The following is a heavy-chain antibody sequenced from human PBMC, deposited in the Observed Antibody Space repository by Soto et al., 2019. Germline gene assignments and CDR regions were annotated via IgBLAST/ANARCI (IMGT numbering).Heavy chain of an antibody. CDR2: TSYDGSNK. CDR1: VFTFSSYA. CDR3: ARDVLPDSPFDS. D-gene: IGHD5-18*01. J-gene: IGHJ4*02. Sequence: LRLSCAASVFTFSSYAMHWVRQAPGNGLEWVAVTSYDGSNKYYADSVKGRFTISRDNSKNTLYLQMNSLRAEDTAVYYCARDVLPDSPFDSWGQGSLVTGSS. V-gene: IGHV3-30-3*01.